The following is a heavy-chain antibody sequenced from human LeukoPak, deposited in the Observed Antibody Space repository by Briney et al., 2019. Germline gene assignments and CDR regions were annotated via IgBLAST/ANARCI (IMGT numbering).Heavy chain of an antibody. Sequence: GGSLRLSCAASGFTFSSYAMSWVRQAPGKGLEWVSAISGSGGSTYYADSVKGRFTISRDNSKNTLYLQMNSLRAEDTAVYYCANDLYYYGSGSYYLDYWGQGTLVTVSS. V-gene: IGHV3-23*01. CDR3: ANDLYYYGSGSYYLDY. CDR2: ISGSGGST. CDR1: GFTFSSYA. J-gene: IGHJ4*02. D-gene: IGHD3-10*01.